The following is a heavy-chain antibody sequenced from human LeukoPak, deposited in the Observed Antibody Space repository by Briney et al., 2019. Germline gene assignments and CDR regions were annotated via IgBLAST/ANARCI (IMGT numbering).Heavy chain of an antibody. Sequence: SGRSLRLSCAASGFTFDDYAMHWVRQAPGKGLVWVSGISWNSGSIGYADSVKGRFTISRDNAKNSLYLQMNSLRAEDTALYYCAKDALGISDYFDYWGQGTLVTVSS. D-gene: IGHD7-27*01. CDR3: AKDALGISDYFDY. V-gene: IGHV3-9*01. J-gene: IGHJ4*02. CDR2: ISWNSGSI. CDR1: GFTFDDYA.